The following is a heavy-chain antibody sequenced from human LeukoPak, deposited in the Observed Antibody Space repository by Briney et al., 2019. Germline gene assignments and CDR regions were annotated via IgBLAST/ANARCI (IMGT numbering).Heavy chain of an antibody. V-gene: IGHV5-51*01. J-gene: IGHJ4*02. CDR3: ARHYYGSGSYYLDY. Sequence: GESLKISCQGSGYRFTNCWIGWVRQMPGKGLEWMGLIYPGDSDTRYSPSFQGQVTISADKSISTAYLQWSSLKASDTAMYYCARHYYGSGSYYLDYWGQGTPVTVSS. CDR2: IYPGDSDT. D-gene: IGHD3-10*01. CDR1: GYRFTNCW.